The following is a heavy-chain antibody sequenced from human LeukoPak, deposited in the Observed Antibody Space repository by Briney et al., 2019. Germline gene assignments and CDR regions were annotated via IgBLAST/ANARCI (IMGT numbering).Heavy chain of an antibody. J-gene: IGHJ4*02. CDR1: GYTFTSYD. CDR2: MNPNSGNT. V-gene: IGHV1-8*03. D-gene: IGHD4-11*01. CDR3: ARVPTSTSYYFDY. Sequence: GASVKVSCTASGYTFTSYDINWVRQATGQGLEWMGWMNPNSGNTGYAQKFQGRVTITRNTSISTAYMELSSLRSEDTAVYYCARVPTSTSYYFDYWGQGTLVTVSS.